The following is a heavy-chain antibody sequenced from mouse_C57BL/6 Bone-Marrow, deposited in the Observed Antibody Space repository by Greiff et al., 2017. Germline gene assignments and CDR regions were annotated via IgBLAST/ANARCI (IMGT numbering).Heavy chain of an antibody. Sequence: QVQLQQPGAELVRPGSSVKLSCKASGYTFTSYWITWVKQRPGQGLEWIGDIYPGSGSTNYNEKFKSKATLTVDTSSSTAYMQLSSLTSEDSAVYYCARRGGWPYFDYWGQGTTLTVSS. V-gene: IGHV1-55*01. CDR3: ARRGGWPYFDY. CDR2: IYPGSGST. J-gene: IGHJ2*01. CDR1: GYTFTSYW. D-gene: IGHD2-3*01.